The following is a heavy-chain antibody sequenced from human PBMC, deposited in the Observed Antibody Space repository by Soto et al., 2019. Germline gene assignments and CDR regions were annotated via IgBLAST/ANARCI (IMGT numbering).Heavy chain of an antibody. V-gene: IGHV3-30*18. D-gene: IGHD3-9*01. CDR2: ISYDGSNK. CDR3: AKGYDILTRYYEGAFDY. CDR1: GFTFSSYG. Sequence: GGALRLSCAASGFTFSSYGMHWVRQAPGKGLEWVAVISYDGSNKYYADSVKGRFTISRDNSKNTLYLQMNSLRAEDTAVYYCAKGYDILTRYYEGAFDYWGQRTLVTVS. J-gene: IGHJ4*02.